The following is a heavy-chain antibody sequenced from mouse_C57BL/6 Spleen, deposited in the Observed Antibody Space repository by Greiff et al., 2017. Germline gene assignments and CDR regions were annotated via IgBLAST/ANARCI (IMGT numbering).Heavy chain of an antibody. Sequence: EVQLQQSGPELVKPGASVKISCKASGYSFTGYYMNWVKQSPEKSLEWIGEINPSTGGTTYNQKFKAKATLTVAKSSSTAYMQLKSRSSEDCAVYYCARRINDGYYGDGDYWGKGNTLTVSS. CDR3: ARRINDGYYGDGDY. CDR1: GYSFTGYY. V-gene: IGHV1-42*01. D-gene: IGHD2-3*01. CDR2: INPSTGGT. J-gene: IGHJ2*01.